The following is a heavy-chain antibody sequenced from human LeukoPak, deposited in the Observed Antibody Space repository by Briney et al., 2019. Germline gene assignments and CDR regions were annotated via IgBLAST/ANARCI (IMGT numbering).Heavy chain of an antibody. CDR3: ARGTNYDNYYYMDV. CDR2: MNPNSGNT. Sequence: ASVKVSCKASGYTFTSYDINWVRQATGQGLEWMGWMNPNSGNTGYAQKFQGRVTITRNTSLSTAYMELSSLRSEDTAVYYCARGTNYDNYYYMDVWGKGTTVTVSS. V-gene: IGHV1-8*03. CDR1: GYTFTSYD. D-gene: IGHD1-7*01. J-gene: IGHJ6*03.